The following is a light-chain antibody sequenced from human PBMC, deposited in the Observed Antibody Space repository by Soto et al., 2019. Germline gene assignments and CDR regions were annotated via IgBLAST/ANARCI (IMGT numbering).Light chain of an antibody. J-gene: IGLJ2*01. CDR2: DVS. CDR3: SSYTSSSTVV. Sequence: QSALTQPASVSGSPGQSITISCTGTSSDVGGYNYVSWYQHHPGKAPKLLIYDVSNRPSGVSSRFSDSKSGNTASLTISGLQAEDEADYYCSSYTSSSTVVFGGGTQLTVL. V-gene: IGLV2-14*03. CDR1: SSDVGGYNY.